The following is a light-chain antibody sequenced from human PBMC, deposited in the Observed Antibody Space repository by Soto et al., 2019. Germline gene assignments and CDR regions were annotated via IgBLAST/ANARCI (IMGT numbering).Light chain of an antibody. CDR1: QSLLYSSKNKDY. J-gene: IGKJ1*01. V-gene: IGKV4-1*01. Sequence: DIIMTQSPESLAVSLGERATINCKSSQSLLYSSKNKDYLAWYQQKPGQPPRLLIYWASTRESGVSDRFSGSGSGTDFTLTVTSMQAEDVAVYYCQQYFNTPWTFGQGTKVEIK. CDR2: WAS. CDR3: QQYFNTPWT.